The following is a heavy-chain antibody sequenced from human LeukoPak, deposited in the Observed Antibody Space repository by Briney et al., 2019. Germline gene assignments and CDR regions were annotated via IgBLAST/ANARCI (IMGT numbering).Heavy chain of an antibody. V-gene: IGHV1-69*06. CDR2: IIPIFGTA. D-gene: IGHD6-13*01. CDR1: GGTFSSYA. J-gene: IGHJ3*02. CDR3: ARSHEQGPSDAFDI. Sequence: SVKVSCKASGGTFSSYAISWVRQAPGQGLEWMGGIIPIFGTANYAQKFQGRVTITADKSTSTAYMELSSLRSEDTAVYYCARSHEQGPSDAFDIWGQGTMVTVSS.